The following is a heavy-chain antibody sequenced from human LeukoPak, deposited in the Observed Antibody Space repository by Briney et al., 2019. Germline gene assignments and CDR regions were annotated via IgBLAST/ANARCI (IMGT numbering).Heavy chain of an antibody. CDR1: GGTFSSYA. D-gene: IGHD3-3*01. V-gene: IGHV1-69*05. J-gene: IGHJ4*02. CDR3: AKASMFLEWLLPFDY. CDR2: IIPIFGTA. Sequence: SVKVSCKASGGTFSSYAISWVRQAPGQGPEWMGGIIPIFGTANYAQKFQGRVTITTDESTSTAYMELSSLRSEDTAVYYCAKASMFLEWLLPFDYWGQGTLVTVSS.